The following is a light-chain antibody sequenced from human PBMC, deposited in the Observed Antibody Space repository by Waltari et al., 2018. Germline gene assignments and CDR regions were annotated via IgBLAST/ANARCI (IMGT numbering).Light chain of an antibody. CDR2: WAS. Sequence: DIVMTQSPDSLAVSLGERATINCKSSQSVLYSSKNKNYLAWYQQKPGQPPKLLIYWASTRESGVPDRFSGSGSGTDFTLTISSLQAEDVAVYYCQQYYSTPRTFGQGTKLEIK. V-gene: IGKV4-1*01. J-gene: IGKJ2*02. CDR3: QQYYSTPRT. CDR1: QSVLYSSKNKNY.